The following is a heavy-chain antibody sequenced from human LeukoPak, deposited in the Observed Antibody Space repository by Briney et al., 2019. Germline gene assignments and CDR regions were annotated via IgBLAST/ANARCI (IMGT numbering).Heavy chain of an antibody. Sequence: GGSLRLSCAASGFTFSSYWMHWVRQAPGKGLVWVSRINSDGSSTSYADSVKGRFTISRDNSKNTLYLQMNSLRAEDTAVYYCAKGTNAQWLVSASDYWGQGTLVTVSS. V-gene: IGHV3-74*01. CDR2: INSDGSST. J-gene: IGHJ4*02. D-gene: IGHD6-19*01. CDR1: GFTFSSYW. CDR3: AKGTNAQWLVSASDY.